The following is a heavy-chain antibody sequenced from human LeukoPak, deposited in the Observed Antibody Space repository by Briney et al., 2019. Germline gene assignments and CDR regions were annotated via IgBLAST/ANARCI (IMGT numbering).Heavy chain of an antibody. D-gene: IGHD4-11*01. J-gene: IGHJ5*02. V-gene: IGHV4-30-2*01. CDR2: IYHSGST. Sequence: PSETLSLTCTVSGGSISSGGYYWSRIRQPPGKGLEWIGYIYHSGSTYYNPSLKSRVTISVDRSKNQFSLKLSSVTAADTAVYYCARVDYSNYVGFDPWGQGTLVTVSS. CDR1: GGSISSGGYY. CDR3: ARVDYSNYVGFDP.